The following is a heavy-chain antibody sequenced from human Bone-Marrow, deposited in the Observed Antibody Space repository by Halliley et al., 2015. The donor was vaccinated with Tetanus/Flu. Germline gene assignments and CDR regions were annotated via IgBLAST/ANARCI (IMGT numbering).Heavy chain of an antibody. Sequence: SLRLSCSASGFTFSIYEMNWVRQAPGKGLEWISYIGGTGKPIQYADSVRGRFSISRDNAKNALYLQMDSLRVEDTAVYFCAGGGKRYDYWGRGTPVTVSS. J-gene: IGHJ4*02. CDR2: IGGTGKPI. V-gene: IGHV3-48*03. CDR3: AGGGKRYDY. D-gene: IGHD6-25*01. CDR1: GFTFSIYE.